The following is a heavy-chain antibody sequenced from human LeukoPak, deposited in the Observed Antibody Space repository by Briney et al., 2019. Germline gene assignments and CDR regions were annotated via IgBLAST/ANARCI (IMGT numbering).Heavy chain of an antibody. D-gene: IGHD6-19*01. J-gene: IGHJ4*02. CDR2: IIPIFGTA. Sequence: SVKVSCKASGGTFSSYAISWVRQAPGQGHEWMGRIIPIFGTANYAQKFQGRVTITTDESTSTAYMELSSLRSEDTAVYYCASRYSSGWYEDYWGQGTLVTVSS. V-gene: IGHV1-69*05. CDR1: GGTFSSYA. CDR3: ASRYSSGWYEDY.